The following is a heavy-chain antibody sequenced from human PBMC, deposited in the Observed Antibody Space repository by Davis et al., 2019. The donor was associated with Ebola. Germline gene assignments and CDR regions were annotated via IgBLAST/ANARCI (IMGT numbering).Heavy chain of an antibody. D-gene: IGHD6-13*01. J-gene: IGHJ6*04. CDR1: VITFSSYA. Sequence: GGSLRLSCADSVITFSSYAMTWVRQAPGKGLEWVSAISGSGGTTYYAGSVKGRFTVSRDNAKNSLYLQMNSLRAEDTALYYCAKDLADSSSLYYYGMDVWGKGTTVTVSS. CDR3: AKDLADSSSLYYYGMDV. V-gene: IGHV3-23*01. CDR2: ISGSGGTT.